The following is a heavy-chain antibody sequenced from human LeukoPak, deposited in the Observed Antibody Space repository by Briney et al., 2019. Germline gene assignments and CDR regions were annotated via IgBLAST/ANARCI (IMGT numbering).Heavy chain of an antibody. D-gene: IGHD3-22*01. CDR1: GFTFSSYA. Sequence: GGSLRLSCAASGFTFSSYAMSWVRQAPGKGLEWVSAISGSGDDTYYADSVKGRFTVSRDNSKNTLYLQMNSLRAEDTAVYYCAKDPYYYDSRAYSYFDYWGQGTLVTVSS. V-gene: IGHV3-23*01. CDR2: ISGSGDDT. J-gene: IGHJ4*02. CDR3: AKDPYYYDSRAYSYFDY.